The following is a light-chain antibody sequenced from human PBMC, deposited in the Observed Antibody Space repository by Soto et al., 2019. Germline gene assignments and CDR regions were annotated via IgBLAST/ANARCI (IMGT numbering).Light chain of an antibody. CDR1: QSVSSY. J-gene: IGKJ2*01. CDR3: QHRGKWPRT. V-gene: IGKV3-11*01. Sequence: EIVLTQSPATLSLSPGERATLSCRASQSVSSYLAWYQQKPGQAPRLLIYGASNMATGIPASFSGSGSGTDFSLTISSLESEDFAVYYCQHRGKWPRTFGQGTKLEIK. CDR2: GAS.